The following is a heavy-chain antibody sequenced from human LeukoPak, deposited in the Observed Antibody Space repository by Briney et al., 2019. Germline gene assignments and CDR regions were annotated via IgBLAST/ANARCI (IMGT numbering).Heavy chain of an antibody. CDR1: GFTFSSYG. CDR3: TRSTGSGWYISSHDY. Sequence: PGGTLRLSCAASGFTFSSYGVSWVRQAPGKGLEWVSVIYSGGSTYYADSVKGRFTISRDNSKNTLYVQMHSLKPEDSAVYYCTRSTGSGWYISSHDYWGQGTLVTVSS. J-gene: IGHJ4*02. V-gene: IGHV3-66*01. D-gene: IGHD6-19*01. CDR2: IYSGGST.